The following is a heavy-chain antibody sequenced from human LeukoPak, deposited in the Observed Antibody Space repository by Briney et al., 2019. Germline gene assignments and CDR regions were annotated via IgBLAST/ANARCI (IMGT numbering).Heavy chain of an antibody. D-gene: IGHD6-13*01. CDR1: GGSISSSSYY. V-gene: IGHV4-39*07. CDR2: IYYSGST. J-gene: IGHJ3*02. Sequence: SETLSLTCTVSGGSISSSSYYWGWIRQPPGKGLEWIGSIYYSGSTYYNPSLKSRVTISVDTSKNQFSLKLSSVTAADTAVYYCARGPAAAAPNQYAFDIWGQGTMVTVSS. CDR3: ARGPAAAAPNQYAFDI.